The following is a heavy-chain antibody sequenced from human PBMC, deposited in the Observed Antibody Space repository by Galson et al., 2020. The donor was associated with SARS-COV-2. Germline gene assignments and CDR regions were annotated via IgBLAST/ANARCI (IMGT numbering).Heavy chain of an antibody. Sequence: SETLSLTCTVSGGSISGFYWSWIRQPPGKGLEWIGYIYYSGSTDYNPSPKSRVSISVDTSKNQFSLKLISVTAADTAVYYCARDEGMITFGGRSGRVYYYYGMDVWGQGTTVTVSS. CDR2: IYYSGST. CDR3: ARDEGMITFGGRSGRVYYYYGMDV. J-gene: IGHJ6*02. V-gene: IGHV4-59*01. CDR1: GGSISGFY. D-gene: IGHD3-16*01.